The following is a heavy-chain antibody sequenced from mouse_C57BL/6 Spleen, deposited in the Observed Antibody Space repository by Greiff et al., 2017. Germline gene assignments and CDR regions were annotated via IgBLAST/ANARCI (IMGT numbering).Heavy chain of an antibody. CDR3: ARAQGVDYAMDY. D-gene: IGHD3-2*02. Sequence: QVQLQQSGAELVKPGASVKISCKASGYAFSSYWMNWVKQRPGKGLEWIGQIYPGDGDTNYNGKFKGKATLTADKSSSTAYMQLSSLTSEDSAVYFCARAQGVDYAMDYWGQGTSVTVSS. CDR2: IYPGDGDT. J-gene: IGHJ4*01. CDR1: GYAFSSYW. V-gene: IGHV1-80*01.